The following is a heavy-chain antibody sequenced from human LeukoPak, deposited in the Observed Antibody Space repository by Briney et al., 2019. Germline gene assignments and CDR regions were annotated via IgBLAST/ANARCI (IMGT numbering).Heavy chain of an antibody. CDR2: ISNDGNRK. CDR3: AKVYFFWDSSGDDI. Sequence: PGGSLRLSCAASGFTFSSHAMHWVRQAPGKGLEWVAFISNDGNRKYYADSVKGRFTISRDNSKNTLYLQMNSLRAEDTAVYYCAKVYFFWDSSGDDIWGQGTMVTVSS. V-gene: IGHV3-30-3*01. CDR1: GFTFSSHA. J-gene: IGHJ3*02. D-gene: IGHD3-22*01.